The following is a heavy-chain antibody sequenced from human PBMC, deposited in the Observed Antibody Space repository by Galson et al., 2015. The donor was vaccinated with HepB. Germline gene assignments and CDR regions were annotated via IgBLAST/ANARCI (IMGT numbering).Heavy chain of an antibody. CDR3: ARVDYSFDY. CDR1: GFIFSSYW. V-gene: IGHV3-7*03. CDR2: IKQDRSEK. Sequence: SLRLPCAASGFIFSSYWMSWVRQAPGKGLEWVANIKQDRSEKYYVDSVKGRFTISRDNAKNSLYLQMNSLRAEDTAVYYCARVDYSFDYWGQGTLVTVSS. D-gene: IGHD3-9*01. J-gene: IGHJ4*02.